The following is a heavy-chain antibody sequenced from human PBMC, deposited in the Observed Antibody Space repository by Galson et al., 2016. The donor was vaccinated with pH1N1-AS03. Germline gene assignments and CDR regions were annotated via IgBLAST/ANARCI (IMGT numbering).Heavy chain of an antibody. D-gene: IGHD3-3*01. V-gene: IGHV1-18*01. CDR1: GYTFTTYG. Sequence: SVKVSCKASGYTFTTYGISWVRQAPGQGLEWMGWISAYYGDTHFAHKFQERVTLTRDTSTATAYMESRNLRSDDTAVYYCVRESEISGVVFFNYWGQGTLVTVSS. CDR2: ISAYYGDT. CDR3: VRESEISGVVFFNY. J-gene: IGHJ4*02.